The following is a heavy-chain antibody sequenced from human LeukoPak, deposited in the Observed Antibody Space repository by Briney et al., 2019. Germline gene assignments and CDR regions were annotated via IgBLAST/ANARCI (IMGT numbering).Heavy chain of an antibody. CDR1: GFTFSNVY. J-gene: IGHJ4*02. Sequence: TGGSLRLSCAASGFTFSNVYMNWVRQAPGKGLEWVSAISGSGGSTYYADSVKGRFTISRDNSKNTLYLQMNSLRAEDTAVYYCAKGPDRLAAAGEGWGQGTLVTVSS. D-gene: IGHD6-13*01. CDR3: AKGPDRLAAAGEG. CDR2: ISGSGGST. V-gene: IGHV3-23*01.